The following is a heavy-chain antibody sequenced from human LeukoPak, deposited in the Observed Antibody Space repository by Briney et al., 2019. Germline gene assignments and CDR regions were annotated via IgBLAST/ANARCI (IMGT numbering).Heavy chain of an antibody. J-gene: IGHJ3*02. V-gene: IGHV6-1*01. CDR1: GDSVSTNSAA. Sequence: SETLSLTCGVSGDSVSTNSAAWNWLRQSPSRGLEWLGRTYYRSKWYNDYAVSVKSRITINPDTSKNQFSLQLNSVTPDDTAVYYCAREMVDAFDIWGQGTLVIVFS. CDR2: TYYRSKWYN. CDR3: AREMVDAFDI. D-gene: IGHD2-8*01.